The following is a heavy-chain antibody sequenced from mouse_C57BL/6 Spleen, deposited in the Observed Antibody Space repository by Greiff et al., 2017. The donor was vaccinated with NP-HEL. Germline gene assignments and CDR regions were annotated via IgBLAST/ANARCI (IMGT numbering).Heavy chain of an antibody. CDR1: GYTFTDYN. V-gene: IGHV1-18*01. CDR3: ARKFYYYGSIDSYYAMDY. D-gene: IGHD1-1*01. CDR2: INPNNGGT. Sequence: EVQLQQSGPELVKPGASVKIPCKASGYTFTDYNMDWVKQSHGKSLEWIGDINPNNGGTIYNQKFKGKATLTVDKSSSTAYMELRSLTSEDTAVYYCARKFYYYGSIDSYYAMDYWGQGTSVTVSS. J-gene: IGHJ4*01.